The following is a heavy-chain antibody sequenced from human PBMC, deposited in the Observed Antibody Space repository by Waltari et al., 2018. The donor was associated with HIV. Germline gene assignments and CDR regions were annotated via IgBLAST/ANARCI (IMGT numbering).Heavy chain of an antibody. D-gene: IGHD3-3*01. CDR2: IYSSGST. CDR3: AREDYDFWSGYNYNWFDP. CDR1: GGSFNRYY. J-gene: IGHJ5*02. Sequence: QVQLQESGPGLLKPSETLSLTCTVPGGSFNRYYWSWIRQPAGKGLEWIGRIYSSGSTNYNPSLKSRITMSVDTSKNMFSLKVSSVTAADTAVYYCAREDYDFWSGYNYNWFDPWGQGTLVTVSS. V-gene: IGHV4-4*07.